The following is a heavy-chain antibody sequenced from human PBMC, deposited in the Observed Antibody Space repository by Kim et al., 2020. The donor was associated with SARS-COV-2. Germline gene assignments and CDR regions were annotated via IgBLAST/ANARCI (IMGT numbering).Heavy chain of an antibody. CDR2: LTKDGIT. V-gene: IGHV3-23*01. Sequence: GGSLRLSYAASGFTFSNYGMTWVRQAPGKGLEWVSSLTKDGITYYADSAKGRCTISRSNSKNMLYLQINSLRAEDTAAYYCGDCHGARSQYTYWVRGALV. D-gene: IGHD3-10*01. CDR1: GFTFSNYG. CDR3: GDCHGARSQYTY. J-gene: IGHJ2*01.